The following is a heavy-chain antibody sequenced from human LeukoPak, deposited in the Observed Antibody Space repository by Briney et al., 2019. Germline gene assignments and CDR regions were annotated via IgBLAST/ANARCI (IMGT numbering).Heavy chain of an antibody. CDR3: AKYVKSVGTPVDS. D-gene: IGHD3-10*02. CDR2: ISISGGGT. Sequence: GGSLRLSCAASRFTFSSYAMTWVRQAPGKGLEWVSGISISGGGTYYADSAKGRFTISRDNSKNTLYLQMISLRAEDTAVYYCAKYVKSVGTPVDSWGQGTLVTVSS. V-gene: IGHV3-23*01. J-gene: IGHJ4*02. CDR1: RFTFSSYA.